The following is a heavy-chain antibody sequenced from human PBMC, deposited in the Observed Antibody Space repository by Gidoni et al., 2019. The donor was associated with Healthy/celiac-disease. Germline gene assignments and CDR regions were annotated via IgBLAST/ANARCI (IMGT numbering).Heavy chain of an antibody. CDR3: ARWNGYSYGYDYYYYGMDV. CDR2: ISSSGSTI. D-gene: IGHD5-18*01. Sequence: KGLEWVSYISSSGSTIYYADSVKGRFTISRDNAKNSLYLQMNSLRAEDTAVYYCARWNGYSYGYDYYYYGMDVWGQGTTVTVSS. V-gene: IGHV3-11*01. J-gene: IGHJ6*02.